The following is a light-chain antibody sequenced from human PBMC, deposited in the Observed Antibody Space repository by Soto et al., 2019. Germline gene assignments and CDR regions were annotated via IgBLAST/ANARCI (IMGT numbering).Light chain of an antibody. V-gene: IGKV3-20*01. J-gene: IGKJ1*01. CDR2: GAS. Sequence: EVVLTQTPGTLSLSPGERATLSCRASQSVSSNYLSWYQQKADQAPRLLISGASTRATGIPDRFSGSGSGTDFTLTISRLEPEDFAVYYCQQYGSSSWTFGQGTRVEIK. CDR3: QQYGSSSWT. CDR1: QSVSSNY.